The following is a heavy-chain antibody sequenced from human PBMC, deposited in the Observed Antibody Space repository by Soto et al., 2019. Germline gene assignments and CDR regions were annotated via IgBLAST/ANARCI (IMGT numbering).Heavy chain of an antibody. CDR3: AGRGYSYGSAYYFDS. Sequence: QVQLQESGPGLVQPSQTLSLTCTVSGGSISSSGYYWSWIRQDPGKGLEWIASIAYTGYTYDNPYLTGTFPIPVATAQNQCTRKVRPLTAADTAVYYGAGRGYSYGSAYYFDSWGQGTLVTVSS. D-gene: IGHD5-18*01. CDR1: GGSISSSGYY. CDR2: IAYTGYT. V-gene: IGHV4-31*01. J-gene: IGHJ4*02.